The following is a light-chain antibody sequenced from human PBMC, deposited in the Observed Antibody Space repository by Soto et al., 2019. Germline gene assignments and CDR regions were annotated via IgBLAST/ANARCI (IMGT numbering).Light chain of an antibody. CDR2: AAS. CDR1: QGIRND. V-gene: IGKV1-6*01. Sequence: AIQVTQSPSSLSASAGDRVTITCRASQGIRNDLGWYQQKPGKAPKLLIYAASSLQSGVTSRFSGIGSCTDFTLTISSLKPEDFATYYCLQDYNYPWTFGQGTKVDIK. J-gene: IGKJ1*01. CDR3: LQDYNYPWT.